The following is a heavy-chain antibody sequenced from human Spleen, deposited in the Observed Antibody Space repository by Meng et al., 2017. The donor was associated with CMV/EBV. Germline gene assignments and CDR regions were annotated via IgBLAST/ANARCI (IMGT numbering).Heavy chain of an antibody. V-gene: IGHV3-72*01. J-gene: IGHJ4*02. Sequence: SGFTLSDHYTDWVRPAPGKGLEWVGRTRNKANSYTTEYAASAKGRFTISRDDSKTSLYLQMNSLNTEDTAVYYCARLSISGAGKYFDYWGQGTLVTISS. D-gene: IGHD1-20*01. CDR1: GFTLSDHY. CDR3: ARLSISGAGKYFDY. CDR2: TRNKANSYTT.